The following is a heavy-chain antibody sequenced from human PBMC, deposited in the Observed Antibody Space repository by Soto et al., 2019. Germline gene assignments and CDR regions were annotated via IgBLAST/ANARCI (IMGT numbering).Heavy chain of an antibody. CDR1: GYIFISYG. CDR3: ARDRGYCSGGSCSSDWFDP. D-gene: IGHD2-15*01. Sequence: QVHLVQSGPEVKKPGASVKVACRASGYIFISYGISWVRQAPGQGLEWMGWINTYTGQTNYAQNLQGRVTVTTDTSSTTAYMELRSLRSDDTAMYYCARDRGYCSGGSCSSDWFDPWGQGTLVTVSS. J-gene: IGHJ5*02. CDR2: INTYTGQT. V-gene: IGHV1-18*04.